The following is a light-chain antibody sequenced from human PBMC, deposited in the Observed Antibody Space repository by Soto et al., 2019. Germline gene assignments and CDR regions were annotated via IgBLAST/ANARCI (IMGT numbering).Light chain of an antibody. Sequence: QSALTQPASVSGSPGQSITISCTGTSSDVGAYDYVSWYQQHPGKAPKLMIYDVTNRPSGVSDRFSGSKSGNTASLTISGLHTEDEADYHCSSDTRSSTLVFGGGTKVTVL. CDR3: SSDTRSSTLV. J-gene: IGLJ2*01. V-gene: IGLV2-14*01. CDR2: DVT. CDR1: SSDVGAYDY.